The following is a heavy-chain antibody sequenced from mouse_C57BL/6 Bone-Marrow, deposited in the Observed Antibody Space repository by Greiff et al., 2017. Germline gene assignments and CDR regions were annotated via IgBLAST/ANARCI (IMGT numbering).Heavy chain of an antibody. V-gene: IGHV3-6*01. J-gene: IGHJ2*01. CDR2: ISYDGSN. CDR3: ARATTMPKGDYFDY. Sequence: VQLQQSGPGLVKPSQSLSLTCSVTGYSITSGYYWNWIRQFPGNKLEWMGYISYDGSNNYNPSLKNRISITRDTSKNQFFLKLNSVTTEDTATYYCARATTMPKGDYFDYWGQGTTLTVSS. D-gene: IGHD2-1*01. CDR1: GYSITSGYY.